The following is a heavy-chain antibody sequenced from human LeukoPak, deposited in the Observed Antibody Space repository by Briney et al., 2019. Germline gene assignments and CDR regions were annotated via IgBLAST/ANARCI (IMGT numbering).Heavy chain of an antibody. Sequence: ASETLSLTCTVSGGSISSHYWSWIRQPPGKGLEWIGYVYYSGSTNYNPSLKSRLTLSLDTSKNQFSLKLSSVTAADTAVYYCARGYCSGGSCYWFDPWGQGTLVTVSS. CDR3: ARGYCSGGSCYWFDP. CDR2: VYYSGST. CDR1: GGSISSHY. J-gene: IGHJ5*02. V-gene: IGHV4-59*11. D-gene: IGHD2-15*01.